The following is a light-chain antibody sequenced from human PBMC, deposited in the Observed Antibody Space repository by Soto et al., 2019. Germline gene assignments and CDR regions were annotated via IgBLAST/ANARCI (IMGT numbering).Light chain of an antibody. V-gene: IGLV2-14*01. Sequence: QSVLTQPASVSGSPRQSITISCTGTSSDVGGYNYVSWYQQHPGKAPKVMIYEVSKRPSGVSNRFSGSKSGNTASLTISGLQAEDEADYYCSSYTSSSTRVFGTGTKVTVL. CDR2: EVS. CDR1: SSDVGGYNY. CDR3: SSYTSSSTRV. J-gene: IGLJ1*01.